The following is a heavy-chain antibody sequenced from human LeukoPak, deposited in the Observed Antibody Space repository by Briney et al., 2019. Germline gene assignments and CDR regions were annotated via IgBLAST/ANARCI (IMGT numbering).Heavy chain of an antibody. CDR3: ASQGY. J-gene: IGHJ4*02. CDR2: IYDSEST. CDR1: GGSISNYY. Sequence: SETLSLTCTVSGGSISNYYWSWIRQPPGKGLEWIGYIYDSESTDYNPSLRSRVTISVDISKNQLSLKLSSVTAADTAVYCCASQGYWGQGTLVTVSS. V-gene: IGHV4-59*08.